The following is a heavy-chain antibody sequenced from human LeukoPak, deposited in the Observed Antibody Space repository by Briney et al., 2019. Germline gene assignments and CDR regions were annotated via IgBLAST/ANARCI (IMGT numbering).Heavy chain of an antibody. CDR2: ISSSSSTI. D-gene: IGHD3-22*01. J-gene: IGHJ6*02. CDR1: GFTFSSYS. V-gene: IGHV3-48*01. CDR3: ARGRYDSSGYYSYYGMDV. Sequence: GGSLRLSCAASGFTFSSYSMNWVRQAPGKGLEWVSYISSSSSTIYYADSVKGRFTISRDNAKNSLYPQMNSLRAEDTAVYYCARGRYDSSGYYSYYGMDVWGQGTTVTVSS.